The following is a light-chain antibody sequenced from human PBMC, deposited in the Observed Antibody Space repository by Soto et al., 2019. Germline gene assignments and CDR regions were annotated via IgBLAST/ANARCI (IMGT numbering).Light chain of an antibody. V-gene: IGKV1-39*01. CDR3: QQSYITPLT. Sequence: DIQMTQSPSSLSASVGDRVTITCRASQSISSYLNWYQQKPGKAPKLLIYAASSLQSVVPSRFSGSRSGTEFTLTISSLQPEDFETYYCQQSYITPLTFGGGTKVESK. J-gene: IGKJ4*01. CDR2: AAS. CDR1: QSISSY.